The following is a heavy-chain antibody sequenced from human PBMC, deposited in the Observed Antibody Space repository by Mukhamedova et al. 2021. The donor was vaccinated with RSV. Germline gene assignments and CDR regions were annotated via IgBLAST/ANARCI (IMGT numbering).Heavy chain of an antibody. D-gene: IGHD5-24*01. V-gene: IGHV4-61*02. CDR3: ARESGGWLQFPFDY. CDR2: IYTSGST. Sequence: GRIYTSGSTNYNPPLKSRVTISVDTSKNQFSLKLSSVTAADTAVYYCARESGGWLQFPFDYWGQGTLVTVSS. J-gene: IGHJ4*02.